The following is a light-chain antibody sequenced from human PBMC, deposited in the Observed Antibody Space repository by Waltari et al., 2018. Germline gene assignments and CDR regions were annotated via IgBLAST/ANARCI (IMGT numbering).Light chain of an antibody. CDR3: FSYAGSNTWL. CDR2: EGN. CDR1: SSHGGKYEL. V-gene: IGLV2-23*01. Sequence: QSALTRPASVSGSPGQSTTIYCPGASSHGGKYELVAWSQHYPGKGPKLMIHEGNKRPSGVSNRFSGSRSGNTASLTISGLQAEDEADYYCFSYAGSNTWLFVGGTKLTVL. J-gene: IGLJ3*02.